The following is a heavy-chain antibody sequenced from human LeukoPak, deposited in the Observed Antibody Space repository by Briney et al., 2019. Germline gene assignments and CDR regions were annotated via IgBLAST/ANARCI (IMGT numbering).Heavy chain of an antibody. Sequence: SETLSLTCTVSGGSISSYYWSWIRQPPGKGLEWMGYIYYSGSTNYNPSLKSRVTISVDTSKNQFSLKLSSVTAADTAVYYCARGGPDYGGNSDWFDPWGQGTLVTVSS. J-gene: IGHJ5*02. CDR2: IYYSGST. CDR1: GGSISSYY. CDR3: ARGGPDYGGNSDWFDP. D-gene: IGHD4-23*01. V-gene: IGHV4-59*01.